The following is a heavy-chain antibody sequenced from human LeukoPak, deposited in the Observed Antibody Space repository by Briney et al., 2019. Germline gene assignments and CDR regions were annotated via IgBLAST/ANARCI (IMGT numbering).Heavy chain of an antibody. Sequence: GGSLRLSCAASGFTFSGYAMHWVRQAPGKGLEWVAVISYDGSNKYYADSVKGRFTISRDNSKNTLYLQMNSLRAEDTAVYYCAREIESYCSGGSCYPIDYWGQGTLVTVSS. CDR3: AREIESYCSGGSCYPIDY. CDR2: ISYDGSNK. D-gene: IGHD2-15*01. V-gene: IGHV3-30*04. CDR1: GFTFSGYA. J-gene: IGHJ4*02.